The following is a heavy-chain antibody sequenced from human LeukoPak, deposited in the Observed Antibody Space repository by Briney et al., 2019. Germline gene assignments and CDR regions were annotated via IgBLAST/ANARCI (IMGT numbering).Heavy chain of an antibody. V-gene: IGHV4-39*07. CDR2: LHYYGTT. CDR1: GGSVVSSNYH. CDR3: ARGGTTWTYY. D-gene: IGHD1/OR15-1a*01. Sequence: SETLSLTCTVSGGSVVSSNYHWGWIRQPPGKGLEWVGSLHYYGTTYYNPSHKSRVTISVDTSKNQFSLKLTSVTAADTAVYYCARGGTTWTYYWGQGTLVTVSS. J-gene: IGHJ4*02.